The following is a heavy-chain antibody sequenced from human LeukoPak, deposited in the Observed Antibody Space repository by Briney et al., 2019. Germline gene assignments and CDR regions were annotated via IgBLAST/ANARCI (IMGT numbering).Heavy chain of an antibody. V-gene: IGHV4-39*02. D-gene: IGHD6-6*01. CDR2: ISHSGVT. Sequence: PSEILSLTCSVSGGSISSGNYHWAWLPQAPGMGLESIGSISHSGVTFYNPSLKSRVTISADMSKNQFSLKLTSVTATDTAVYYCAKVMTGSQFQDWGQGTLVTVSS. CDR1: GGSISSGNYH. CDR3: AKVMTGSQFQD. J-gene: IGHJ1*01.